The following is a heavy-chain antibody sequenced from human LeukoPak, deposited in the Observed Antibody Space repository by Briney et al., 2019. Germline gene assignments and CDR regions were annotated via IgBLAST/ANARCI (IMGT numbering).Heavy chain of an antibody. Sequence: SETLSLTCTVSGGSISSYYWSWIRQPPGKGLEWIGYIYYSGSTNYNPSLKSRVTISVDTSKNQFSLKLSSVTAADTAVYYCAGTGYSSSWCYFDYWGQGTLVTVSS. D-gene: IGHD6-13*01. CDR3: AGTGYSSSWCYFDY. CDR1: GGSISSYY. CDR2: IYYSGST. J-gene: IGHJ4*02. V-gene: IGHV4-59*08.